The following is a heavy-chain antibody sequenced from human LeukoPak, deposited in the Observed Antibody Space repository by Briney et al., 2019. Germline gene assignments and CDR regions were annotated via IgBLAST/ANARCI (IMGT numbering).Heavy chain of an antibody. CDR2: IYTTGDT. CDR1: GGSISSGDYY. V-gene: IGHV4-61*02. Sequence: KPSETLSLTCTVSGGSISSGDYYWSWIRQPAGKGLEWIGRIYTTGDTNYNPSLKSRVTISVDTSKNQFSLNLSSVTAADTAVYYCARDLWGSSIEYWGQGTLVTVSS. D-gene: IGHD6-6*01. J-gene: IGHJ4*02. CDR3: ARDLWGSSIEY.